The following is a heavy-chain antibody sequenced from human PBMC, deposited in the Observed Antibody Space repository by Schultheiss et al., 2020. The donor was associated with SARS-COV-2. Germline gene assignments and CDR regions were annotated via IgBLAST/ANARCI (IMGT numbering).Heavy chain of an antibody. CDR2: IKSKTDGGTT. D-gene: IGHD3-16*02. Sequence: GGSLRLSCAASGFTFSNAWMSWVRQAPGKGLEWVGRIKSKTDGGTTDYAAPVKGRFTISRDDSKNTLYLQMNSLKTEDTAVYYCTTDLPHMITFGGVIVRDYWGQGTLVTVSS. CDR3: TTDLPHMITFGGVIVRDY. V-gene: IGHV3-15*01. J-gene: IGHJ4*02. CDR1: GFTFSNAW.